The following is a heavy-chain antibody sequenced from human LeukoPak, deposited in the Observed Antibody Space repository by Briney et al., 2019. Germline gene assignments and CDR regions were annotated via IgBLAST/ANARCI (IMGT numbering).Heavy chain of an antibody. Sequence: XXXPXXXLXXXXSISSSSSYIYYADSVKGRFTISRDNAKNSLYLQMNSLRAEDTAVYYCARGGLTTGMTAAFDIWGQGTMVTVSS. CDR3: ARGGLTTGMTAAFDI. D-gene: IGHD1-1*01. J-gene: IGHJ3*02. V-gene: IGHV3-21*01. CDR2: ISSSSSYI.